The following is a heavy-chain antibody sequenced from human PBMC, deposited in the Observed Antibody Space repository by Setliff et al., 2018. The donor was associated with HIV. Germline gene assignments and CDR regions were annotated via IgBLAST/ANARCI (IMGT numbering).Heavy chain of an antibody. Sequence: SVKVSCKASGDTFSNSALTWVRQAPGQGLEWMGGIIPILGMSIYAQKFQGRVTITADESTSTAYMELSSLRSDDTAVYYCARLGLEWLLLSTYYYYGMDVWGQGTTVTVS. V-gene: IGHV1-69*10. J-gene: IGHJ6*02. CDR1: GDTFSNSA. D-gene: IGHD3-3*01. CDR3: ARLGLEWLLLSTYYYYGMDV. CDR2: IIPILGMS.